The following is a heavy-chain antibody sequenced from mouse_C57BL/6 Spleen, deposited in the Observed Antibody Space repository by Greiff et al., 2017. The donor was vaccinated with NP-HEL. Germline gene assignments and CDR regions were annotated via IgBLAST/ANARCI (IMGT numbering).Heavy chain of an antibody. CDR2: INPSTGGT. J-gene: IGHJ2*01. V-gene: IGHV1-42*01. CDR3: ARWGYLDY. CDR1: GYSFTGYY. Sequence: DVQLQESGPELVKPGASVKISCKASGYSFTGYYMNWVKQSPEKSLEWIGEINPSTGGTTYNQKFKAKATLTVDKSSSTAYMQLKSLTSEDSAVYYCARWGYLDYWGQGTTLTVSS.